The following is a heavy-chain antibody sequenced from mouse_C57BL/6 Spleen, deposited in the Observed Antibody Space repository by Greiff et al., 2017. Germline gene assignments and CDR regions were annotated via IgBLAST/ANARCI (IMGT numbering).Heavy chain of an antibody. J-gene: IGHJ3*01. D-gene: IGHD2-5*01. V-gene: IGHV1-56*01. CDR1: GYTFTSHW. Sequence: QVQLKESGPELVRPGASVKISCKAPGYTFTSHWMQWVRQRPGQGLEWIGEIFPGSGSTYYNERFKGKATLTVDTSSSTAYMQLSSLSSEDSAVYFGARGDYSNYKFAYWGHGALVTVSA. CDR3: ARGDYSNYKFAY. CDR2: IFPGSGST.